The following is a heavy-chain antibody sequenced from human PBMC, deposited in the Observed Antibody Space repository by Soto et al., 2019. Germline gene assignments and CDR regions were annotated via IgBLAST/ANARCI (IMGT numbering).Heavy chain of an antibody. V-gene: IGHV3-73*01. CDR2: IRSKANSYAT. D-gene: IGHD6-6*01. CDR3: TRHGSGEIAARPLEYFQH. Sequence: GGSLRLSCAASGFTFSGSAMHWVRQASGKGLEWVGRIRSKANSYATAYAASVKGRFTISRDDSKNTAYLQMNSLKTEDTAVYYCTRHGSGEIAARPLEYFQHWGQGTLVTVSS. CDR1: GFTFSGSA. J-gene: IGHJ1*01.